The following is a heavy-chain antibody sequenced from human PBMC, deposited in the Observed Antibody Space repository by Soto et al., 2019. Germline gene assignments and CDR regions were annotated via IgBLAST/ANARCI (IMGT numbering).Heavy chain of an antibody. V-gene: IGHV4-59*01. CDR3: ARDRGSMTTGDGTFDI. J-gene: IGHJ3*02. CDR1: GGSFSTYY. CDR2: VSYSGTT. D-gene: IGHD4-17*01. Sequence: SETLSLTCTVSGGSFSTYYWTWIRQPPGKGLEWVGCVSYSGTTNYSPSLKNRVTISLDTSKNEFSLKLRSATAADTAVYYCARDRGSMTTGDGTFDIWGPGTMVTVS.